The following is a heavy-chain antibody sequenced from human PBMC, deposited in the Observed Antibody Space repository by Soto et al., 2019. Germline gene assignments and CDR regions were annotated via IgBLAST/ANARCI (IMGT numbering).Heavy chain of an antibody. D-gene: IGHD6-13*01. CDR1: GFTFSSYA. CDR2: ISYDGSNK. J-gene: IGHJ3*02. Sequence: GGSLRLSCAASGFTFSSYAMHWVRQAPGKGLEWVAVISYDGSNKYYADSVKGRFTISRDNSKNTLYLQMNSLRAEDTAVYYCARSSSWSHGAFDIWGQGTMVTVSS. CDR3: ARSSSWSHGAFDI. V-gene: IGHV3-30-3*01.